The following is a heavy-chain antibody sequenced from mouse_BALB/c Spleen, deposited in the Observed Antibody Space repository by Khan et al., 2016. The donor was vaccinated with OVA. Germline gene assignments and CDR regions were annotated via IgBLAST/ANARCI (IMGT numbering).Heavy chain of an antibody. Sequence: VQLQESGPGLVAPSQSLSITCTVSGFSLTGYGVNRVRQPPGKDLEWLGMIWSDGSTDYNPALKFRLSINKANSKSQVFLKMNSLQPDDTAKYFCARELRLGGFAYWGQGTLVTVST. D-gene: IGHD1-2*01. CDR1: GFSLTGYG. J-gene: IGHJ3*01. CDR2: IWSDGST. V-gene: IGHV2-6-7*01. CDR3: ARELRLGGFAY.